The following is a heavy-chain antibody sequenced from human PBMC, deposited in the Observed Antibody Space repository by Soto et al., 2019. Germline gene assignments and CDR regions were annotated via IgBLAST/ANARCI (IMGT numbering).Heavy chain of an antibody. V-gene: IGHV4-61*01. CDR2: ISHSGRT. CDR3: SYGSYSDY. Sequence: PSETLSLTCTVSGASLRSGTYYWSWIRQPPGKGLEWIGYISHSGRTNYDPSLKSRLTMSVDTSQNQFSLQLNSVTAADTAVYYCSYGSYSDYWGPGTLVTVSS. D-gene: IGHD3-10*01. CDR1: GASLRSGTYY. J-gene: IGHJ4*02.